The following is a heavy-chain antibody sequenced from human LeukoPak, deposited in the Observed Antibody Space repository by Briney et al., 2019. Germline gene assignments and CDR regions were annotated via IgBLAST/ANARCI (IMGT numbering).Heavy chain of an antibody. CDR3: AKDTEAIFGVVVPYFDY. CDR2: ISGSGRST. V-gene: IGHV3-23*01. J-gene: IGHJ4*02. D-gene: IGHD3-3*01. CDR1: GFTFASYA. Sequence: GGSLRLSCAASGFTFASYAMSWVRQAPEKGLEWVSGISGSGRSTYYADSVKGRFTISRDNSKNTLYLQMNTLRAEDTAVYYCAKDTEAIFGVVVPYFDYWGQGTLVTVSS.